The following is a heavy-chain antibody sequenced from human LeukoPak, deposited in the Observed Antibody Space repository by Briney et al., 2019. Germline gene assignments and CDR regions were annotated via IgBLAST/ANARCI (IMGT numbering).Heavy chain of an antibody. CDR3: TRDRAYGALDY. V-gene: IGHV3-7*01. CDR1: GFTFSNAW. Sequence: GGSLRLSCAASGFTFSNAWMSWVRQAPGKGLEWVANINGDGSLNGHVASVKGRFTISRDNAKNSVYLQMISLRDEDTAVYYCTRDRAYGALDYWGQGTLVTVSS. D-gene: IGHD4/OR15-4a*01. CDR2: INGDGSLN. J-gene: IGHJ4*02.